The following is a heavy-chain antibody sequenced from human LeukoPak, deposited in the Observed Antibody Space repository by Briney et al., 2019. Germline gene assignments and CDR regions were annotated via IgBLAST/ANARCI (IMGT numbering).Heavy chain of an antibody. Sequence: GGSLRLSCAASGFTFSGYEMNWVRQAPGKGLEWVSYISSSGGIIYYADSVKGRSTISRDNAKNSLSLQMNSLRAEDTAVYYCARDGRYCRTTSCPLAAFDYWGQGTLVTVSA. J-gene: IGHJ4*02. CDR1: GFTFSGYE. CDR2: ISSSGGII. CDR3: ARDGRYCRTTSCPLAAFDY. V-gene: IGHV3-48*03. D-gene: IGHD2-2*01.